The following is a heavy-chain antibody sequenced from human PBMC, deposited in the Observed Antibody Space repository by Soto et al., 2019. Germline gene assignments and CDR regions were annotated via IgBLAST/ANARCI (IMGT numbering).Heavy chain of an antibody. V-gene: IGHV4-30-4*01. D-gene: IGHD2-2*01. CDR3: ASRYCSSTSCYAPWFDP. CDR1: GGSISSGDYY. Sequence: QVQLQESGPGLVKPSQTLSLTCTVSGGSISSGDYYWSWIRQPPGKGLEWIGYIYYSGITYYNPSLKSRVTISVDTSKNQFSLKLSSVTAADTAVYYCASRYCSSTSCYAPWFDPWGQGTLVTVSS. CDR2: IYYSGIT. J-gene: IGHJ5*02.